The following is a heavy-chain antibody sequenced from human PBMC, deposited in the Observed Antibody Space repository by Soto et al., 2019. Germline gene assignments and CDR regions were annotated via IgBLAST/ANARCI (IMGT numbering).Heavy chain of an antibody. Sequence: VQLVESGGGSVQPGESLRLSCAASGFPFSSYWIHWVRQAPGKGLVWVSRIKYDGTITNYADSLKGRLTISRDNAENTVYLQMNSLRVKDTAVSYCVRGAKGGYYVDVWGKGTTVTVSS. J-gene: IGHJ6*03. CDR2: IKYDGTIT. V-gene: IGHV3-74*01. CDR1: GFPFSSYW. CDR3: VRGAKGGYYVDV. D-gene: IGHD6-13*01.